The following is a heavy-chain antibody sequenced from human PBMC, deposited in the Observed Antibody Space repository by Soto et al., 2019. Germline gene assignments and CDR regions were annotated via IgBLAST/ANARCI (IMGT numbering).Heavy chain of an antibody. D-gene: IGHD3-22*01. V-gene: IGHV1-2*04. Sequence: ASVKVSCKASGYTFTGYYMHWVRQAPGQGLEWMGWINPNSGGTNYAQKFQGWVTMTRDTSISTAYMELSRLRSDDTAVYYCARGDFDSSGYYRPYYSYGMDVWGQGATVTVSS. CDR2: INPNSGGT. CDR1: GYTFTGYY. CDR3: ARGDFDSSGYYRPYYSYGMDV. J-gene: IGHJ6*02.